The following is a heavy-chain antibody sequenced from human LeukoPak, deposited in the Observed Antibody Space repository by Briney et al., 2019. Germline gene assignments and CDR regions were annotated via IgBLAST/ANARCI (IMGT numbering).Heavy chain of an antibody. V-gene: IGHV4-39*01. J-gene: IGHJ3*02. CDR1: GGSISSSSYY. CDR3: ARHSPYYGFWSALIDI. CDR2: IYYSGST. Sequence: SETLSLTCAVSGGSISSSSYYWGWIRQPPGKGLEWIGSIYYSGSTYYNPSLKSRVTISVDTSKNQFSLKLSSVTAADTAVYYCARHSPYYGFWSALIDIWGQGTMVTVSS. D-gene: IGHD3-3*01.